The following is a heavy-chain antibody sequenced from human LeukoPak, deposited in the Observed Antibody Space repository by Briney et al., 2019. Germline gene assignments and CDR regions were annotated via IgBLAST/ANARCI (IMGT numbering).Heavy chain of an antibody. CDR1: GFTFSSHA. CDR2: LSGSGGNT. D-gene: IGHD4-17*01. V-gene: IGHV3-23*01. CDR3: ARGGGIYGDYFIDY. J-gene: IGHJ4*02. Sequence: GGSLRLSCAASGFTFSSHAMSWVRQPPGKGLEWVSALSGSGGNTFYADSVKGRFTISRDNSKSTLYLQMHSLRAEDTAVYFCARGGGIYGDYFIDYWGQGTLVTVSS.